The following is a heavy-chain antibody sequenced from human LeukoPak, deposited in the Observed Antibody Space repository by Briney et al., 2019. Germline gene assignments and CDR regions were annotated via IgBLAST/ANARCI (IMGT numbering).Heavy chain of an antibody. D-gene: IGHD3-22*01. CDR3: AREAPAYYYDNSGYYPNWFDP. V-gene: IGHV1-69*01. J-gene: IGHJ5*02. Sequence: SVKVSCKASGGTFSRYAISWVRQAPGQGLEWVGGINPIFDTANYAQKFQGRVTITADESTSTAYMELSSLRSEDTAVYYCAREAPAYYYDNSGYYPNWFDPWGQGTLVTVSS. CDR1: GGTFSRYA. CDR2: INPIFDTA.